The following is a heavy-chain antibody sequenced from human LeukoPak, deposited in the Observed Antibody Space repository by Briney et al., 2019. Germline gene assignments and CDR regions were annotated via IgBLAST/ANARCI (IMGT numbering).Heavy chain of an antibody. CDR3: TRDQGSFDY. J-gene: IGHJ4*02. CDR2: IRSKAYGGTT. Sequence: GGSLRLSCTASGFTFGDYGMSWVRQAPGKGLGGVGFIRSKAYGGTTEYAASVKGRFTISRDDSKSIAYLQMNSLKTEDTAVYYCTRDQGSFDYWGQGTLVTVSS. V-gene: IGHV3-49*04. CDR1: GFTFGDYG.